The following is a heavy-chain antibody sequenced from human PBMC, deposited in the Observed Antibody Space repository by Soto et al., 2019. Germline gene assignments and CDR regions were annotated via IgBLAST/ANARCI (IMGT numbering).Heavy chain of an antibody. Sequence: EVQLLESGGGLVQPGGSLRLSCAASGFAFSNYAMSWVRQAPGKGLEWVSTISGSGGSTFYADSVKCRFTIPRDNSKNSLYLQMNSLRAEDTALYYCAKGGSGIYYYYYGMNVWGQGTTVTVSS. CDR2: ISGSGGST. D-gene: IGHD2-15*01. J-gene: IGHJ6*02. V-gene: IGHV3-23*01. CDR1: GFAFSNYA. CDR3: AKGGSGIYYYYYGMNV.